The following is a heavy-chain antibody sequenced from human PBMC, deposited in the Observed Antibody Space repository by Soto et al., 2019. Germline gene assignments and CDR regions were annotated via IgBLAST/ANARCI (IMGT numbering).Heavy chain of an antibody. V-gene: IGHV3-7*03. CDR1: GFTFSSYW. D-gene: IGHD6-19*01. CDR2: IKQDGSEK. Sequence: GGSLRLSCAASGFTFSSYWMSWVRQAPGKGLEWVANIKQDGSEKYYVDSVKGRFTISRDNAKNSLYLQMNSLRAEDTAVYYCATRPGAGAVYFDYWGQGTLVTVSS. CDR3: ATRPGAGAVYFDY. J-gene: IGHJ4*02.